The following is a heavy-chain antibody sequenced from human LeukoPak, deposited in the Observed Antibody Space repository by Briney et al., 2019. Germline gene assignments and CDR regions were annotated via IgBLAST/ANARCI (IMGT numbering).Heavy chain of an antibody. Sequence: SETLSLTCTVSGGSISSSSYYWGWIRQPPGKGLEWIGSMYYSGSTYYNPSLKSRVIISVDSSKNQFSLKLSSVTAADTAVYYCARVGLGYCSSTSCLNQDYWGQGTLVTVSS. V-gene: IGHV4-39*07. CDR1: GGSISSSSYY. D-gene: IGHD2-2*01. CDR3: ARVGLGYCSSTSCLNQDY. CDR2: MYYSGST. J-gene: IGHJ4*02.